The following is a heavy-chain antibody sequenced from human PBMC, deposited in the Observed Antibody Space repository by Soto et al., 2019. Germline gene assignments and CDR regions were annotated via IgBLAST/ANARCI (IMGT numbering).Heavy chain of an antibody. J-gene: IGHJ4*02. CDR3: ARGGGIAVAGTHLDY. CDR1: GFTFSSYA. D-gene: IGHD6-19*01. Sequence: EVQLLESGGGLVQPGGSLRLSCAASGFTFSSYAMSWVRQAPGKGLEWVSRIGGSGAGTNYADSVKGRFTISRDNSKNPLYLQMSSLRAEDTAVYYCARGGGIAVAGTHLDYWGQGTLVTVSS. CDR2: IGGSGAGT. V-gene: IGHV3-23*01.